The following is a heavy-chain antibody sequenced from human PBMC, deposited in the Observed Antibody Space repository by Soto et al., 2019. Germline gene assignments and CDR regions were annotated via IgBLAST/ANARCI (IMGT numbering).Heavy chain of an antibody. CDR2: IIPIFGTA. V-gene: IGHV1-69*12. J-gene: IGHJ3*02. D-gene: IGHD3-22*01. CDR1: GGTFSSYA. Sequence: QVQLVQSGAEVKKPGSSVKVSCKASGGTFSSYAISWVRQATGQGLEWMGGIIPIFGTANYAQKFQGRVTITADESTSTAYMELSSLRSEDTAGYYCARRGSSGDYDAFDIWGQGTMVTVSS. CDR3: ARRGSSGDYDAFDI.